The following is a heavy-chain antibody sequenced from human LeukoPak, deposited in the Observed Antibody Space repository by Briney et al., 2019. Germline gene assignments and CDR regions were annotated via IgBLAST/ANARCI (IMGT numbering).Heavy chain of an antibody. D-gene: IGHD3-10*02. CDR3: AELGITMIGGV. V-gene: IGHV3-48*03. CDR2: LSSSGGAF. CDR1: GFTFRSYE. J-gene: IGHJ6*04. Sequence: PGGSLRLSCEDSGFTFRSYEMNWVRQAPGKGLEWIAYLSSSGGAFSYADSVKGRFTISRDNAKNSLYLQMNSLRAEDTAVYYCAELGITMIGGVWGKGTTVTISS.